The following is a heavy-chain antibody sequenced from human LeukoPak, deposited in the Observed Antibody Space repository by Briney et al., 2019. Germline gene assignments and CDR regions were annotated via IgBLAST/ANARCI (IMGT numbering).Heavy chain of an antibody. J-gene: IGHJ6*03. V-gene: IGHV1-69*05. Sequence: SVKVSCKASGGTFSSYAISWVRQAPGQGLEWMGGINPIFGTANYAQKFQGRVTITTDESTSTAYMELSSLRSEDTAVYYCARGQEKFNYYYHYLDVRGKGTTLTVSS. CDR2: INPIFGTA. CDR1: GGTFSSYA. CDR3: ARGQEKFNYYYHYLDV.